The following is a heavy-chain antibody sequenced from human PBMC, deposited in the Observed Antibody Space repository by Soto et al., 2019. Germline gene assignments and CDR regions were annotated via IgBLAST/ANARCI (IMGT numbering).Heavy chain of an antibody. V-gene: IGHV3-23*01. CDR3: AKKRSMLYYYDSSGYSPSDY. D-gene: IGHD3-22*01. CDR2: ISGSGGST. CDR1: GFTFSSYA. Sequence: PGGSLRLSCAASGFTFSSYAMSWVRQAPGKGLEWVSAISGSGGSTYYADSVKGRFTISRDNSKNTLYLQMNSLRAEDTAVYYCAKKRSMLYYYDSSGYSPSDYWGQGTLVTVSS. J-gene: IGHJ4*02.